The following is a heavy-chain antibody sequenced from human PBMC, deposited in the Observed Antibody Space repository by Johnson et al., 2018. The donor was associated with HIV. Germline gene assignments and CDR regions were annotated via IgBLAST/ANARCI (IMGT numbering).Heavy chain of an antibody. J-gene: IGHJ3*01. Sequence: QVQLVESGGGVVQPGRPLGLSCSASGFTFSRNSMHWVRQPPGKGLEWVAVISFDGTEKHSGDSVRGRFTTSRDHSRHTLSIQMNSLTTDDTAIYFCVRRSLIDDSFASWGHGTMVLVSS. V-gene: IGHV3-30*04. D-gene: IGHD2-8*01. CDR3: VRRSLIDDSFAS. CDR1: GFTFSRNS. CDR2: ISFDGTEK.